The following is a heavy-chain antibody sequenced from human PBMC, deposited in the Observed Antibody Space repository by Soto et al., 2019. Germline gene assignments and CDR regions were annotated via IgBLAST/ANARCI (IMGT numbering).Heavy chain of an antibody. CDR2: VHGGGST. CDR1: GFTVSNNH. D-gene: IGHD3-16*01. J-gene: IGHJ4*02. Sequence: VQLVESGGVLIQPGGSLRLSCAASGFTVSNNHMTWVRQAAGKGLELVSFVHGGGSTSYADSVKGRFTISRDNSQNTLYLQMDSLRDEDTAIYYCAGRLTTAASLDYWGRGTLVTVSS. CDR3: AGRLTTAASLDY. V-gene: IGHV3-53*01.